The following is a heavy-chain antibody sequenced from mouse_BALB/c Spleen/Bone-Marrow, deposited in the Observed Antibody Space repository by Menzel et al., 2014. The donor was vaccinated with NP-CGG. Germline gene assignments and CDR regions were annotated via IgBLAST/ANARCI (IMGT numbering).Heavy chain of an antibody. CDR3: ARWLLPYYAMDY. Sequence: QVQLKDSGPELVKPGASVRMSCKASGYTFTTYYIHWVKQRPGQGLEWIGWIYPRNVNTNYNEKFRGKATLTADKSSSTAYMQLSSLTSEDSAVYFCARWLLPYYAMDYWGQGTSVTVSS. CDR2: IYPRNVNT. V-gene: IGHV1S56*01. CDR1: GYTFTTYY. J-gene: IGHJ4*01. D-gene: IGHD2-3*01.